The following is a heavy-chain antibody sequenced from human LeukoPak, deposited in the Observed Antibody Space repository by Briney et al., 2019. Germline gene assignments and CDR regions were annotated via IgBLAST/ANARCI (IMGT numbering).Heavy chain of an antibody. CDR2: IYHSGGT. V-gene: IGHV4-38-2*01. CDR3: GRLGDGYNPEFDY. CDR1: GYSISSGYY. D-gene: IGHD5-24*01. J-gene: IGHJ4*02. Sequence: SETLSLTCAVSGYSISSGYYWGWIRQPPGKGLEWIGSIYHSGGTYYNPSLKSRVTISVDTSKNQFSLKLSSVTAADTAVYYCGRLGDGYNPEFDYWGQGTLVTVSS.